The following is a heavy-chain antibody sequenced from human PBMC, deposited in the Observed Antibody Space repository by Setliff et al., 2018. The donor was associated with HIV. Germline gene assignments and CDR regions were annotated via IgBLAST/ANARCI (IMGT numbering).Heavy chain of an antibody. J-gene: IGHJ4*02. Sequence: SETLSLTCTVSGGSISRYYWGWIRQPPGKGLEWIGSIYYNGSTYYNSSLQSRVTISLDTSKNQFSLKLTSVTAADTAVYYCARRWELLGGFDYWGQGTLVTVSS. CDR1: GGSISRYY. D-gene: IGHD1-26*01. CDR2: IYYNGST. CDR3: ARRWELLGGFDY. V-gene: IGHV4-39*01.